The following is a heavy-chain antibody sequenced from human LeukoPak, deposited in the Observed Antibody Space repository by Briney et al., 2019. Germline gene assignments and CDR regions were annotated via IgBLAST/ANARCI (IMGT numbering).Heavy chain of an antibody. CDR1: GYTFTGSY. D-gene: IGHD2-21*02. V-gene: IGHV1-2*02. Sequence: ASLKVSCMASGYTFTGSYMRWVRPAPGQGLGWMSCITASSGGTNYAQKFEGSVTMTRDTSISTDSMELSRMRSDDTAVDCCARDDCGGDCYVVNLFDSWGQGTLVTVSS. J-gene: IGHJ5*01. CDR3: ARDDCGGDCYVVNLFDS. CDR2: ITASSGGT.